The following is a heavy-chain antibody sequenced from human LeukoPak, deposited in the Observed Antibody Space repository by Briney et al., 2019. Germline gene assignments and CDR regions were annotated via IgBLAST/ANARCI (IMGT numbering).Heavy chain of an antibody. Sequence: SAKVSCKASGGTFSSYAISWVRQAPGQGLEWMGRIIPILGIANYAQKFQGRVTITADKSTSTAYMELSSLRSEDTAVYYCAREAGSREYFQHWGQGTLVTVSS. CDR3: AREAGSREYFQH. D-gene: IGHD6-13*01. CDR2: IIPILGIA. J-gene: IGHJ1*01. CDR1: GGTFSSYA. V-gene: IGHV1-69*04.